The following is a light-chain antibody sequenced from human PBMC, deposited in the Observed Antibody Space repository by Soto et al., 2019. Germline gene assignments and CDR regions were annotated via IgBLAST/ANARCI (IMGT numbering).Light chain of an antibody. CDR1: STDVGAYNH. CDR3: ISYTSNSTYV. V-gene: IGLV2-14*03. Sequence: QSALTQPASVSGSPGQSIAISCSGTSTDVGAYNHVSWYQHHPGKAPKLIIYGVTNRPSGVSNRFSGSKSGNTASLTISGLQAEDEADYHCISYTSNSTYVFGTGTKSPS. CDR2: GVT. J-gene: IGLJ1*01.